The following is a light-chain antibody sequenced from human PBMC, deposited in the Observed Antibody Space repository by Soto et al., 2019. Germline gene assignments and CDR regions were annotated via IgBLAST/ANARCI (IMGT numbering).Light chain of an antibody. CDR1: SSDVGGYNY. Sequence: QSALTQPASVSGSPGQSITISCTGTSSDVGGYNYVSWYQQHPGKAPKLMIYEVSNRPSGFSNRFSGSKSGNTASLTISGRQAEDEADDYCSSYTSSSTPYVFGTGTKVTVL. J-gene: IGLJ1*01. V-gene: IGLV2-14*01. CDR2: EVS. CDR3: SSYTSSSTPYV.